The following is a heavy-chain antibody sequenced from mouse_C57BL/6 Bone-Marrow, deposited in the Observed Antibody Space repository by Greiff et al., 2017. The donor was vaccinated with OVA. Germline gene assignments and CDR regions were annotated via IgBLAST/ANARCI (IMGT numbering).Heavy chain of an antibody. CDR3: TTGRDGYPYYFDY. V-gene: IGHV14-4*01. CDR1: GFNIKDDY. Sequence: VQLKQSGAELVRPGASVKLSCTASGFNIKDDYMHWVKQRPEQGLEWIGRIDPENGDTEYASKFQGKATITADTSSNTAYLQLSSLTSEDTAVYYCTTGRDGYPYYFDYWGQGTTLTVSS. J-gene: IGHJ2*01. D-gene: IGHD2-3*01. CDR2: IDPENGDT.